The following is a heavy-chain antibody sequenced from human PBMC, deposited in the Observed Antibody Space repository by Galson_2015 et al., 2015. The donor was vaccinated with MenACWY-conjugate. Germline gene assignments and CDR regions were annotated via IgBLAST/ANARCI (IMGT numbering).Heavy chain of an antibody. CDR1: GYSFTSYW. Sequence: QSGAEVKKPGESLKISCKGSGYSFTSYWIGWVRQLPGKGLEWMGIIYPGDSNTRYSPSFQGQVTISADKSISTAYLQWSSLKASDTAMYYCARAQSYLKYCSGGSCYSSYFDYWGQGTLATVSS. J-gene: IGHJ4*02. CDR2: IYPGDSNT. V-gene: IGHV5-51*03. CDR3: ARAQSYLKYCSGGSCYSSYFDY. D-gene: IGHD2-15*01.